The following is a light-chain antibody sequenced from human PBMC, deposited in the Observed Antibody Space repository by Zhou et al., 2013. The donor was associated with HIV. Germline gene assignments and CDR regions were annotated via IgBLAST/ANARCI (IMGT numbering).Light chain of an antibody. Sequence: EIVLTQSPATLSLSPGERATLSCRASQSLSSFYLAWYQQRPGQPPRLLIYHASRRATGIPGRFSGSGSGTDFTLTISRLEPEDFAVYYCQQYGSSPPFTFGPGTKVDIK. CDR2: HAS. J-gene: IGKJ3*01. V-gene: IGKV3-20*01. CDR1: QSLSSFY. CDR3: QQYGSSPPFT.